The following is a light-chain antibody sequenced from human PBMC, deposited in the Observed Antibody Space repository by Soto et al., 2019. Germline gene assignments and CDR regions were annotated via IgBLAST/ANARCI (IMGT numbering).Light chain of an antibody. CDR3: QSYDSSLIVSKV. V-gene: IGLV1-40*01. CDR1: SSNLGAGYD. CDR2: ANS. Sequence: VLAQPPSVSRAPGQRVTISCSRSSSNLGAGYDVQWYRTFPGTAAMLLIYANSVRPAGVPGRSSGSKSGMSASLAITGLQAEDEADYYCQSYDSSLIVSKVFGTGTKVTVL. J-gene: IGLJ1*01.